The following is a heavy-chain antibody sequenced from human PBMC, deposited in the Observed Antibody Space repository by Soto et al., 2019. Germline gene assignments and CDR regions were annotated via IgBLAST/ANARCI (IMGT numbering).Heavy chain of an antibody. Sequence: QVQLVESGGGLVKPGGSLRLSCAASGFTFSDYYMSWIRQAPGKGLEWVSYISSSSSYTNYADSVKGRFTISRDNAKNSLYLQMNSLRAEETAVYYCARGYCSGGSCYHGGMDVWGQGTTVTVSS. CDR3: ARGYCSGGSCYHGGMDV. V-gene: IGHV3-11*05. CDR1: GFTFSDYY. CDR2: ISSSSSYT. J-gene: IGHJ6*02. D-gene: IGHD2-15*01.